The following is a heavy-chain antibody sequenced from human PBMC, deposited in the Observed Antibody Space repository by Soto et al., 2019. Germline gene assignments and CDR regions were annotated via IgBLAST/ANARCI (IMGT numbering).Heavy chain of an antibody. Sequence: GESLKISCAASGFTFSNAWMSWVRQAPGKGLEWVGRIKSKTDGGTTDYAAPVKGRFTISRDDSKNTLYLQMNSLKTEDTAVYYCTYSGYDYDAFDIWGQGTMVTVSS. CDR3: TYSGYDYDAFDI. V-gene: IGHV3-15*01. J-gene: IGHJ3*02. CDR2: IKSKTDGGTT. CDR1: GFTFSNAW. D-gene: IGHD5-12*01.